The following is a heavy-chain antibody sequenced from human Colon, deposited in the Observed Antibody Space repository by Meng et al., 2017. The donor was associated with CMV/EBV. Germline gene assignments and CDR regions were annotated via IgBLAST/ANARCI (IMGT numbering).Heavy chain of an antibody. J-gene: IGHJ6*02. D-gene: IGHD2-2*01. V-gene: IGHV3-11*04. CDR3: ARDANCSSTSCYLSAYYYGMDV. Sequence: GESLKISCAASGVAFSDYYMSWIRQAPGKGLEWVAYISSASGSAKYYADSVKGRFTISRDNAKNSLYLQMNSLRAEDTAVYYCARDANCSSTSCYLSAYYYGMDVWGQGTTVTVSS. CDR2: ISSASGSAK. CDR1: GVAFSDYY.